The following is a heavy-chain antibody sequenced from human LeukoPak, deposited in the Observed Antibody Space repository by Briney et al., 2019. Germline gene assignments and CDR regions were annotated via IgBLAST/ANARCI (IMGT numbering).Heavy chain of an antibody. Sequence: PSETLSLTCPVSGGSISSSSYYWGWIRQPPGKGLEWIGSIYYSGSTYYNPSLKCRVTISVDTSQHQFSLKLSSLTASDTAVFGRARTRLEYSSSWYDDYWGQGTLVTVSS. CDR3: ARTRLEYSSSWYDDY. J-gene: IGHJ4*02. CDR1: GGSISSSSYY. V-gene: IGHV4-39*07. D-gene: IGHD6-13*01. CDR2: IYYSGST.